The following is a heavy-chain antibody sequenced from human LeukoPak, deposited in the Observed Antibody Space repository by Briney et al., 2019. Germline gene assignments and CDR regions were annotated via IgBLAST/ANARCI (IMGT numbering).Heavy chain of an antibody. Sequence: GSVKVSCKASGYMFTSYYMHWVRQAPGQGLEWMGIINPSGGSTSSAQKFQGRVSMTRDTSPSTVYMELSSLRSEDTAVYYCARDLYDILTGNQADNFGMDVWGQGTTVTVSS. CDR3: ARDLYDILTGNQADNFGMDV. V-gene: IGHV1-46*01. CDR2: INPSGGST. J-gene: IGHJ6*02. D-gene: IGHD3-9*01. CDR1: GYMFTSYY.